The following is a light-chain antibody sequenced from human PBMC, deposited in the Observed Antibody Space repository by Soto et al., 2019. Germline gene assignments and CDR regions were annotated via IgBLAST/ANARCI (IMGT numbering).Light chain of an antibody. CDR2: EAS. J-gene: IGKJ3*01. V-gene: IGKV1-33*01. CDR3: QQYDYYPS. Sequence: DTQMTQFPSSLSASVGDRVTITCQASRDITNYLNWYQQKPGKAPKLLIYEASHLEAGVPSRFRGSGSGTDFTLTINSLQPEDIGTYYCQQYDYYPSFGPGTKVEIK. CDR1: RDITNY.